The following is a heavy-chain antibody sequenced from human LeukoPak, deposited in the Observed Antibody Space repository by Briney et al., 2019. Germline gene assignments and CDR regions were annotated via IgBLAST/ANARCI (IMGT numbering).Heavy chain of an antibody. V-gene: IGHV3-7*04. J-gene: IGHJ5*02. CDR2: IKPDGSEI. CDR3: AGGNLVAVAGTGWFDP. D-gene: IGHD6-19*01. CDR1: GFSFSRYW. Sequence: GGSLRLSCAASGFSFSRYWMSWVRQAPVKGLEWVANIKPDGSEIYYVDSVKGRFTISRDNAKNAVYLHMNSLRAEDTAVYYCAGGNLVAVAGTGWFDPWGQGTLVTVSS.